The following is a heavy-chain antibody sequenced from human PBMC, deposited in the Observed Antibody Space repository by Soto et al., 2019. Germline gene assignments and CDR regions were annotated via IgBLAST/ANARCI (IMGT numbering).Heavy chain of an antibody. D-gene: IGHD2-15*01. CDR2: IYYSGST. J-gene: IGHJ6*03. CDR1: GGSISNYY. V-gene: IGHV4-59*01. CDR3: ARKKGEGYCSGGSCRAADFMDV. Sequence: PSETLSLTCTVSGGSISNYYWSWIRQPPGKGLEWIGNIYYSGSTNYNPSLESRVTISVDTSKNQFSLKLSSVTAADTAVYYCARKKGEGYCSGGSCRAADFMDVWGKGTTVTVSS.